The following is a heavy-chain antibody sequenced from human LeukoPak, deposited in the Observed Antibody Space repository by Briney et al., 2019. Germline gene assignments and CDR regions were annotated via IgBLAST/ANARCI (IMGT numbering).Heavy chain of an antibody. J-gene: IGHJ4*02. V-gene: IGHV1-69*05. Sequence: SVKVSCKASGYTFSNYGISWVRQAPGQGLEWMGRIIPIFGTANYAQKFQGRVTITTDESTSTAYMELSSLRSEDTAVYYCARDLAYGRGYYDFWSGSTYWGQGTLVTVSS. CDR2: IIPIFGTA. CDR1: GYTFSNYG. CDR3: ARDLAYGRGYYDFWSGSTY. D-gene: IGHD3-3*01.